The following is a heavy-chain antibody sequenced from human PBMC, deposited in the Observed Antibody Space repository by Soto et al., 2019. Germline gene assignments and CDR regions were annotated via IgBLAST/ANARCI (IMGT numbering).Heavy chain of an antibody. CDR3: ALEKGDYDFWRLFDY. D-gene: IGHD3-3*01. CDR2: IIPIFGTA. Sequence: SVKVSCKASGGTFSSYAISWVRQAPGQGLEWMGGIIPIFGTANYAQKFQDRVTITADESTSTAYMELSSLRSEDTAVYYCALEKGDYDFWRLFDYWGQGTLVTVSS. CDR1: GGTFSSYA. J-gene: IGHJ4*02. V-gene: IGHV1-69*13.